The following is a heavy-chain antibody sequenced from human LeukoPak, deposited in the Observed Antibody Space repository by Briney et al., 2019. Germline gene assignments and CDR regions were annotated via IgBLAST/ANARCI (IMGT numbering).Heavy chain of an antibody. J-gene: IGHJ4*02. CDR2: IYYSGST. CDR1: GGSISSYS. Sequence: SETLSLTCTVSGGSISSYSWSWIRQPPGKGLEWIGYIYYSGSTNYNPSLKSRVTISVDTSRTQFPLKLSSVTAADTAVYYCARERRAYDSSGYYYYWGQGTLVTVSS. V-gene: IGHV4-59*01. CDR3: ARERRAYDSSGYYYY. D-gene: IGHD3-22*01.